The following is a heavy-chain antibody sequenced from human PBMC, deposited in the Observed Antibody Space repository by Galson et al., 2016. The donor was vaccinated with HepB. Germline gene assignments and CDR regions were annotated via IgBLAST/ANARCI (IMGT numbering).Heavy chain of an antibody. CDR1: GFTFSRSA. D-gene: IGHD3-22*01. Sequence: SVKVSCKASGFTFSRSAVQWVRQARGQRLEWIGWILVASGNTNYAQKFQERVTITRDMSTNTADMELGSLRSEDTAVYYCAAERRYSDSSGEGEVETMDVWGQGTTVTVSS. CDR3: AAERRYSDSSGEGEVETMDV. V-gene: IGHV1-58*01. J-gene: IGHJ6*02. CDR2: ILVASGNT.